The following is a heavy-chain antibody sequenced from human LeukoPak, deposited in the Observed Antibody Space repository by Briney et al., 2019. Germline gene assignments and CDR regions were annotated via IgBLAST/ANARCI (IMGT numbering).Heavy chain of an antibody. CDR1: GGTFSSYA. Sequence: SVTVSCKASGGTFSSYAISWVRQAPGQGREWMGRIIPILGIANYAQKFQGRVTITADKSTSAAYMELSSLRSEDTAVYYCARVGVAAAGIVKSGWFDPWGQGTLVTVSS. D-gene: IGHD6-13*01. J-gene: IGHJ5*02. CDR2: IIPILGIA. V-gene: IGHV1-69*04. CDR3: ARVGVAAAGIVKSGWFDP.